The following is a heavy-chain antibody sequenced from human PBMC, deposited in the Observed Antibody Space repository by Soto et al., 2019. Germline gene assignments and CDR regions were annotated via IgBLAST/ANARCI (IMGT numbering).Heavy chain of an antibody. CDR1: GFTFSSYA. D-gene: IGHD6-13*01. Sequence: EVQLLESGGGLVQPGGSLRLSCAASGFTFSSYAMSWVRQAPGKGLEWVSAISGSGGSTYYADSVKGRFTISRDNSKNTLYLQMNSLRAEDTAVYCCAAGGGGSSWTPFDYWGQGTLVTVSS. CDR3: AAGGGGSSWTPFDY. CDR2: ISGSGGST. V-gene: IGHV3-23*01. J-gene: IGHJ4*02.